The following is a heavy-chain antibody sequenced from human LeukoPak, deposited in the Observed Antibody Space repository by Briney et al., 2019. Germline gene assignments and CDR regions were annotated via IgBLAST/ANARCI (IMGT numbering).Heavy chain of an antibody. V-gene: IGHV3-23*01. J-gene: IGHJ4*02. CDR3: ARDSTVRGVLSSIY. CDR2: ISGSGGST. D-gene: IGHD3-10*01. CDR1: GFTFSSYA. Sequence: GGSLRLSCAASGFTFSSYAMSWVRQAPGKGLEWVSAISGSGGSTYYADSVKGRFTISRDNSKNTLYLQMNSLRAEDTAVYYCARDSTVRGVLSSIYWGQGTLVTVSS.